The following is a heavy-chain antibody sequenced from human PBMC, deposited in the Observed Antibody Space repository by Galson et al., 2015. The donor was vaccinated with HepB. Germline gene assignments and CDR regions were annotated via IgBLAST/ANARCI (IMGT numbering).Heavy chain of an antibody. CDR3: ARETGRSGSYLESDAFDI. J-gene: IGHJ3*02. Sequence: CAISGDSVSSNSAAWNWIRQSPSRGLEWLGRTYYRSKWYNDYAVSVKSRITINPDTSKNQFSLQLNSVTPEDTAVYYCARETGRSGSYLESDAFDIWGQGTMVTVSS. D-gene: IGHD1-26*01. V-gene: IGHV6-1*01. CDR1: GDSVSSNSAA. CDR2: TYYRSKWYN.